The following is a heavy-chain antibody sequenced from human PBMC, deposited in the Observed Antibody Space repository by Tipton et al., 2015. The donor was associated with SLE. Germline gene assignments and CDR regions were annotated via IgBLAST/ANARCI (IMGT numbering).Heavy chain of an antibody. V-gene: IGHV1-69*01. Sequence: QSGAEVKKPGSSVKVSCKASGGTFNNYAMNWVRQAPGQGLEWMGGIIPIFGTTNYAQKFQGGVMITADDSTSTAYMELSSLRSEDTAVYYCARAPMVRGMFDYWGQGTLVTVSS. CDR1: GGTFNNYA. J-gene: IGHJ4*02. D-gene: IGHD3-10*01. CDR2: IIPIFGTT. CDR3: ARAPMVRGMFDY.